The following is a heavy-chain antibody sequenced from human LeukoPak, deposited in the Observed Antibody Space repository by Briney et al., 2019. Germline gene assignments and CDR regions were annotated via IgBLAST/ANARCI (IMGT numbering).Heavy chain of an antibody. CDR2: MKEDGSEK. V-gene: IGHV3-7*01. Sequence: GGSLRLSCAASVFTFSSYWMSWVRQAPGKGLEWVAIMKEDGSEKYNVDSVKGRFTISRDNAKNSLFLQMNSLRAEDTAVYYCASGSGWVFDYWGQGTLVTVSS. CDR1: VFTFSSYW. CDR3: ASGSGWVFDY. D-gene: IGHD6-19*01. J-gene: IGHJ4*02.